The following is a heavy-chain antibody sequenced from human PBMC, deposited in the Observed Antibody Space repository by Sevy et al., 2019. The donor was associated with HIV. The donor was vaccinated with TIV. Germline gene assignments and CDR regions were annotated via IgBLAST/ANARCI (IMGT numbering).Heavy chain of an antibody. CDR1: GFTFSTYN. Sequence: GGSLRLSCAASGFTFSTYNMSWVRQAPGKGLEWVANIKQDGSEKYYVDSVKGRFTISRDNAKNSLYLQMNSLRADDTAVYYCARVKDDSSGYRFDYWGQGTLVTVSS. CDR3: ARVKDDSSGYRFDY. J-gene: IGHJ4*02. V-gene: IGHV3-7*01. CDR2: IKQDGSEK. D-gene: IGHD3-22*01.